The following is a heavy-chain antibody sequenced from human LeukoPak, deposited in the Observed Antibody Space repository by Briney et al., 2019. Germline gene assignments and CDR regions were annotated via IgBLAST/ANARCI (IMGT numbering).Heavy chain of an antibody. J-gene: IGHJ5*02. CDR3: ARDKVVATISDWFDP. Sequence: ASVKVSCKASGYTFTSYGISWVRQAPGQGLEWMGWISAYNGNTNYAQKLQGRVTMTTDTSTSTAYMELRSLRSDDTAVYYCARDKVVATISDWFDPWGQGTLVTVSS. CDR1: GYTFTSYG. D-gene: IGHD5-12*01. V-gene: IGHV1-18*01. CDR2: ISAYNGNT.